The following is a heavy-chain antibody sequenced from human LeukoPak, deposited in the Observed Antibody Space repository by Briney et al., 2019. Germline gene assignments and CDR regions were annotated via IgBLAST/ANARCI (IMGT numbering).Heavy chain of an antibody. D-gene: IGHD6-13*01. Sequence: SETQSLTCNVSGGSISSGSYYWSWIRQPAGKGLEWIGRMDTSGSTNYNPSLKSRVIISRDTSKNQFSLKLSSVTAADTAVYYCARRASKAAVDYWGQGTLVSVSS. CDR3: ARRASKAAVDY. CDR2: MDTSGST. J-gene: IGHJ4*02. CDR1: GGSISSGSYY. V-gene: IGHV4-61*02.